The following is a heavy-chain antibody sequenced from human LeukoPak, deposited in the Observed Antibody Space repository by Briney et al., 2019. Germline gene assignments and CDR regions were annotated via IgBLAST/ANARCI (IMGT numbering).Heavy chain of an antibody. V-gene: IGHV4-38-2*02. CDR2: IYHSGST. CDR1: GYSISSGYY. Sequence: PSETLSLTCTVSGYSISSGYYWGWIRQPPGKGLEWIGSIYHSGSTYYNPSLKSRVTISVDTSKNQFSLKLSSVTAADTAVYYCARVGDDCSGGSCFNSYYYYYYYMDVWGKGTTVTVSS. D-gene: IGHD2-15*01. J-gene: IGHJ6*03. CDR3: ARVGDDCSGGSCFNSYYYYYYYMDV.